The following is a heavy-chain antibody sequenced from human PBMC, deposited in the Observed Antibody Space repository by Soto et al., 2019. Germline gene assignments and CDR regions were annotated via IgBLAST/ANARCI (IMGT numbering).Heavy chain of an antibody. CDR3: ARHEGYDWNDFDY. CDR1: GASITNTYF. Sequence: KPSGTLSLTCTVSGASITNTYFCGWIRQHPGKGMEWMGTIYYAGNTYYNPSLRSRVTISVDTSNNQFSLNLNSVTAADTDVYFCARHEGYDWNDFDYWGQGTLVTVSS. CDR2: IYYAGNT. V-gene: IGHV4-39*01. J-gene: IGHJ4*02. D-gene: IGHD1-20*01.